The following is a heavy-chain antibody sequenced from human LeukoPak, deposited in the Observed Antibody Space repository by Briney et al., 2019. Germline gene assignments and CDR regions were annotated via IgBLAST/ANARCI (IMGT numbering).Heavy chain of an antibody. CDR2: ISYDGSNK. CDR1: GFTFSSYG. D-gene: IGHD6-13*01. Sequence: GGSLRLSCAASGFTFSSYGMHWVRQAPGKGLEWVAVISYDGSNKYYADSVKGRFTISRDNSKNTLYLQMNSLRAEDTAVYYCAKPRPSYSSSWYDHWGQGTLVTVSS. CDR3: AKPRPSYSSSWYDH. J-gene: IGHJ5*02. V-gene: IGHV3-30*18.